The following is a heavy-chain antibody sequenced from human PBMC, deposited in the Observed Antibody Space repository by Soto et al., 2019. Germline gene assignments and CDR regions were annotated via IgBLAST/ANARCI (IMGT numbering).Heavy chain of an antibody. D-gene: IGHD6-13*01. CDR3: ARYSSSWDYYYYYGMDV. V-gene: IGHV2-26*01. CDR1: GFSLSNARMG. J-gene: IGHJ6*02. CDR2: IFSNDEK. Sequence: QVTLKESGPVLVKPTETLTLTCTVSGFSLSNARMGVSWIRQPPGKALEWLAHIFSNDEKSYSTSLKSRLTISKDTSKNQVVLTMTNMDPVDTATYYCARYSSSWDYYYYYGMDVWGQGTTVTVSS.